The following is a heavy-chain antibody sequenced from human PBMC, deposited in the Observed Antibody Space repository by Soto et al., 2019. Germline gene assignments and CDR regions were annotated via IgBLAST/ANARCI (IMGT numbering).Heavy chain of an antibody. Sequence: EVQLLESGGGLVQPGGSLRLSCAGSGFTFSRYAMSWVRQAPGKGLEWVASISGSGGSTYYADSVKGRLTISRDTSKNTLYLQMNSLMAEDTAVYYCATTTVTHFDYWGQGAPVTVSS. CDR1: GFTFSRYA. V-gene: IGHV3-23*01. CDR2: ISGSGGST. D-gene: IGHD4-4*01. J-gene: IGHJ4*02. CDR3: ATTTVTHFDY.